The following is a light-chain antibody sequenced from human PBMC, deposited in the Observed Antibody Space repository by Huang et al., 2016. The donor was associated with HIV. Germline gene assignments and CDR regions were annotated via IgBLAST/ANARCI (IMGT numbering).Light chain of an antibody. CDR2: GAS. J-gene: IGKJ4*01. CDR1: QVIYRS. CDR3: QQYVKWPRT. Sequence: DIMMTQSPATLSVSPGERATLSCRASQVIYRSLAWYQQKPGQAPRLLIYGASARATGVPARFSGSGSTTEFTLTISSLQSEDSAVYYCQQYVKWPRTFGGGTKVEI. V-gene: IGKV3-15*01.